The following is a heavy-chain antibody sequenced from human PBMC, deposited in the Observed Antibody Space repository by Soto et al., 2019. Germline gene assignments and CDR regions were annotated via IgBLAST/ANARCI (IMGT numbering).Heavy chain of an antibody. CDR2: INHSGST. CDR1: GGSVSSGSYY. D-gene: IGHD6-19*01. J-gene: IGHJ5*02. Sequence: SETLSLTCTVSGGSVSSGSYYWGWIRQPPGKGLEWIGEINHSGSTNYNLSLKSRVTISVDTSKNRFSLKLSSVTAADTAVYYCARGVRPAGAVAGGRLPDDQPTNNWFDPWGQGTLVTVSS. V-gene: IGHV4-61*01. CDR3: ARGVRPAGAVAGGRLPDDQPTNNWFDP.